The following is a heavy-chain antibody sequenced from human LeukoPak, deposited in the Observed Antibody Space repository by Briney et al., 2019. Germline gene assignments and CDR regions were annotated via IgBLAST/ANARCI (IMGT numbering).Heavy chain of an antibody. CDR2: ISSSSSTI. CDR3: ARDRERIPYDY. D-gene: IGHD1-1*01. J-gene: IGHJ4*02. CDR1: GFTFSSYS. V-gene: IGHV3-48*04. Sequence: GGSLRLSRAASGFTFSSYSMNWVRQAPGKGLEWVSYISSSSSTIYYADSVKGRFTISRDNAKNSLYLQMNSLRAEDTAVYYCARDRERIPYDYWGQGTLVTVSS.